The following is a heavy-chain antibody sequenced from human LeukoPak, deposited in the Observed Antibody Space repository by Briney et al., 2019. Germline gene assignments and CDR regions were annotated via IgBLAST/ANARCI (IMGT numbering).Heavy chain of an antibody. CDR3: ARDSQLLLASPFDY. D-gene: IGHD2-2*01. CDR1: GYTFTSYG. Sequence: ASVKVSCKASGYTFTSYGISWVRQAPGQGLEWMGWISAYNGNTNYAQKLQGRVIMTTDTSTNTGYLEVRSLRSDDTAVYYCARDSQLLLASPFDYWGQGTLVTVPS. V-gene: IGHV1-18*01. J-gene: IGHJ4*02. CDR2: ISAYNGNT.